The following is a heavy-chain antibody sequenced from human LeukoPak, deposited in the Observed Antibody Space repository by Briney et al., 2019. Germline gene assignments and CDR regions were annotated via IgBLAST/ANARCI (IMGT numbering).Heavy chain of an antibody. CDR1: GGSITSTNW. CDR2: VSLSGLT. D-gene: IGHD1-26*01. J-gene: IGHJ4*02. Sequence: PSETLSLTCGVSGGSITSTNWWSWVRQPPGQGLEWIGEVSLSGLTNYNPSLSSRVIMALDTSKNHLSLNLTSATAADTAVYYCSRESGAFSPFGYWGQGTLVTVPS. CDR3: SRESGAFSPFGY. V-gene: IGHV4-4*02.